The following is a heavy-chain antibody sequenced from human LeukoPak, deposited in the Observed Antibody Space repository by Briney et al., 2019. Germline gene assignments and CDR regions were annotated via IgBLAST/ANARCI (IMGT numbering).Heavy chain of an antibody. D-gene: IGHD3-22*01. CDR1: GGSISSYY. CDR3: ARGPYSYDSSGAFDI. J-gene: IGHJ3*02. Sequence: SETLSLTCTVSGGSISSYYWSWIRQPAGKGLEWIGRIYTSGSTNYNPSLKSRVTISVDTSKNQFSLKLSSVTAADMAVYFCARGPYSYDSSGAFDIWGQGTMVTVSS. V-gene: IGHV4-4*07. CDR2: IYTSGST.